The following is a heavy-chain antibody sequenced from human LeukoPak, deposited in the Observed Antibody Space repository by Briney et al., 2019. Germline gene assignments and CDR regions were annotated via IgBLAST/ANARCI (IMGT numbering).Heavy chain of an antibody. J-gene: IGHJ6*02. V-gene: IGHV4-59*08. CDR2: IYYSGST. CDR1: GGSISSYY. Sequence: PSETLSLTCTVSGGSISSYYWSWIRQPPGKGLEWIGYIYYSGSTNYNPSLKSRVTISVDTSKNQLSLKLSSVTAADTAVYYCATNAQTYYYGMDVWGQGTTVTVSS. CDR3: ATNAQTYYYGMDV.